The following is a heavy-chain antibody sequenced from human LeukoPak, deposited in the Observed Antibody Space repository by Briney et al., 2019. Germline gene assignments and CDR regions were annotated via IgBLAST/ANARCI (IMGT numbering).Heavy chain of an antibody. Sequence: GGSLRLSCAASGFTVSSNYMSWVRQAPGKGLEWVSSISSSSSYIYYADSVKGRFTISRDNAKNSLYLQVNSLRVEDTAVYYCAGALPRIVLTDAIDIWGQGTLVTVSS. CDR3: AGALPRIVLTDAIDI. CDR2: ISSSSSYI. J-gene: IGHJ3*02. V-gene: IGHV3-21*01. D-gene: IGHD1-26*01. CDR1: GFTVSSNY.